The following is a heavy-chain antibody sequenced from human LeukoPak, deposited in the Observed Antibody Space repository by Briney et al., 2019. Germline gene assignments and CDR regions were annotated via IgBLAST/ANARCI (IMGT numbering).Heavy chain of an antibody. CDR3: GRGLGRIEY. D-gene: IGHD1-1*01. CDR1: GFIVNSNY. Sequence: PGGSLRLSCAASGFIVNSNYMSWVRQAPGKGLEWVSVIYSGGTALYADSVKGRFTFSRDNTKNTLYLQMNSLRAEDTAVYYCGRGLGRIEYWGQGTLVTVSS. CDR2: IYSGGTA. V-gene: IGHV3-53*01. J-gene: IGHJ4*02.